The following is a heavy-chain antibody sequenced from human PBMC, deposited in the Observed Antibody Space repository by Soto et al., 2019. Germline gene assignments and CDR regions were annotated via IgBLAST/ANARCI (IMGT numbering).Heavy chain of an antibody. CDR1: GFTFSSYA. J-gene: IGHJ4*02. Sequence: GGSLRLSCAASGFTFSSYAMSWVRQAQGKGLEWVSAISGSGGSTYYADSVKGRFTISRDNSKNTLYLQMNSLGVEDTAVYYCARDEIKRWSFVGSFDQWGQGTLVTVSS. CDR3: ARDEIKRWSFVGSFDQ. V-gene: IGHV3-23*01. CDR2: ISGSGGST. D-gene: IGHD2-8*01.